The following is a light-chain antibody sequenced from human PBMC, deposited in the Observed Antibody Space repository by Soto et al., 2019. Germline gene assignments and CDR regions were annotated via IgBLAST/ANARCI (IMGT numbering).Light chain of an antibody. CDR1: QRVSSN. CDR2: GAS. CDR3: QQYNNWPPVI. Sequence: IVMTQSPAALSVSPGERATLSCRASQRVSSNVAWYQQKPGQAPRLLIYGASSRATGIPDRFSGSGSGTDFTLTISSLQSEDFAVYYCQQYNNWPPVIFGQGTKVDIK. V-gene: IGKV3D-15*01. J-gene: IGKJ1*01.